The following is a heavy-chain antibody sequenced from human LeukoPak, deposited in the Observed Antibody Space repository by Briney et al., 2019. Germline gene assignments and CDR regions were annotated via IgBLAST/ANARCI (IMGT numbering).Heavy chain of an antibody. D-gene: IGHD2-2*02. CDR2: ISYDGSNK. J-gene: IGHJ6*03. V-gene: IGHV3-30-3*01. Sequence: GRSLRLSCAASGCTFSSYAMHWVRQAPGKGLEWVAVISYDGSNKYYADSVKGRFTISRDNSKNTLYLQMNSLRAEDTAVYYCARDRKEYQLLYTSGYYMDVWGKGTTVTVSS. CDR3: ARDRKEYQLLYTSGYYMDV. CDR1: GCTFSSYA.